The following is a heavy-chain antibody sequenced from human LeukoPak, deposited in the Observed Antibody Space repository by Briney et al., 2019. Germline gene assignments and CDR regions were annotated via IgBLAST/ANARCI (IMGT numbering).Heavy chain of an antibody. Sequence: PGGSLRLSCAASGFTFSSYAMSWVRQAPGKGLEWVSAISGSGGSTYYADSVKGRFTTSRDNSKNTLYLQMNSLRAKDTAVYYCAKDPQWLVSRYYFDYWGQGTLVTVSS. CDR2: ISGSGGST. D-gene: IGHD6-19*01. CDR3: AKDPQWLVSRYYFDY. V-gene: IGHV3-23*01. J-gene: IGHJ4*02. CDR1: GFTFSSYA.